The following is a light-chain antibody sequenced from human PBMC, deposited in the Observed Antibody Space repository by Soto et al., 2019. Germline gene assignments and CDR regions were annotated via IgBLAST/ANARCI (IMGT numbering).Light chain of an antibody. CDR3: QQYGSSPLIT. J-gene: IGKJ5*01. Sequence: IVLTQSPGTLSWSAGERATLSCRASQSVSSSYLAWYQQKPGQAPRLLIYGASSRATGIPDRFSGSGSGTDFTLTISRLEPEDFAVYYCQQYGSSPLITFGQGTRLEIK. CDR2: GAS. V-gene: IGKV3-20*01. CDR1: QSVSSSY.